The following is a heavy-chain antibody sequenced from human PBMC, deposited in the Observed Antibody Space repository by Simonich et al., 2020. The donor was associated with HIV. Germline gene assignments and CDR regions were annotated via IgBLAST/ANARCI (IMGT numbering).Heavy chain of an antibody. CDR1: GYSFTSYW. Sequence: EVQLVQSGAEVKKPGESLKISCKGSGYSFTSYWIGWVRQMPGKGLEWMGIIYPGDSDTRYSPSFQGQVTLSADKSISTAYLQWSSLKASDTAMYYCVTDKGYCSGGSCYQDAFDIWGQGTMVTVSS. CDR3: VTDKGYCSGGSCYQDAFDI. D-gene: IGHD2-15*01. V-gene: IGHV5-51*03. CDR2: IYPGDSDT. J-gene: IGHJ3*02.